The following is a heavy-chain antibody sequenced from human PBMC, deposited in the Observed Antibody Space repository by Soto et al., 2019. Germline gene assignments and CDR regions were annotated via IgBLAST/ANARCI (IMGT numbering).Heavy chain of an antibody. CDR3: ARGRYGDY. D-gene: IGHD1-1*01. J-gene: IGHJ4*02. CDR2: ISAHNGNT. Sequence: QVHLVQSGAEVKKPGASVKVSCKASGYTFTSYGSTWVRQAPGQGLGWMGGISAHNGNTDYAQKLQGRVIVTRDTSTSTAYMERRSLRSDDTAVYYCARGRYGDYWGQGALVTVSS. V-gene: IGHV1-18*01. CDR1: GYTFTSYG.